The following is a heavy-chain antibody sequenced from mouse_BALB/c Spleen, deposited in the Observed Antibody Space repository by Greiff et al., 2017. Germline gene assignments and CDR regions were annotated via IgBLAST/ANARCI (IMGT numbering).Heavy chain of an antibody. CDR1: GFTFSSFG. V-gene: IGHV5-17*02. CDR3: ARRDFDV. CDR2: ISSGSSTI. J-gene: IGHJ1*01. Sequence: EVQVVESGGGLVQPGGSRKLSCAASGFTFSSFGMHWVRQAPEKGLEWVAYISSGSSTIYYADTVKGRFTISRDNPKNTLFLQMTSLRSEDTAMYYCARRDFDVWGAGTTVTVSS.